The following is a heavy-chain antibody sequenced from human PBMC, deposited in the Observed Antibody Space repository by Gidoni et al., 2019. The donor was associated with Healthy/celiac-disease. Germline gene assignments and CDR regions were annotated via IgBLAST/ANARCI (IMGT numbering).Heavy chain of an antibody. D-gene: IGHD2-21*01. V-gene: IGHV1-8*01. CDR2: MNPNRGNT. Sequence: QVQLVQSGAEVKKPGASVKVSCKASGYTFTSYEINWVRQATGQGLEWMGWMNPNRGNTGYAQKFQGRVTMTRNTSRSTAYMELSSLRSEDTAVYYCARGVLWFSPNLPLDWGQGTLVTVSS. J-gene: IGHJ4*02. CDR3: ARGVLWFSPNLPLD. CDR1: GYTFTSYE.